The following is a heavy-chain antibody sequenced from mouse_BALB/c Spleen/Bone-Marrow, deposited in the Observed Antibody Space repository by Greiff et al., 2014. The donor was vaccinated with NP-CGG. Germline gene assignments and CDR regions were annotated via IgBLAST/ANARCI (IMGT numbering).Heavy chain of an antibody. CDR1: GYTFTSYW. CDR2: IDPSDSET. D-gene: IGHD2-3*01. CDR3: ARSHGYYPYWYFDV. Sequence: VQGVESGAELVKPGAPVKLSCKASGYTFTSYWMNWVKQRPGRGLEWIGRIDPSDSETHYNQELKDKATLTVDKSSSTAYIQLSSLTSEDSAVYYCARSHGYYPYWYFDVWGAGTTVTVSS. J-gene: IGHJ1*01. V-gene: IGHV1-69*02.